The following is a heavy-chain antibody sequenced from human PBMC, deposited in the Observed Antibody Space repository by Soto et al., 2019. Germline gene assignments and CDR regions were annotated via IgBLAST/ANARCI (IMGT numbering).Heavy chain of an antibody. J-gene: IGHJ4*02. D-gene: IGHD3-10*01. CDR3: ATSYGSGYRAFDF. Sequence: QVQLVQSGAEVKRPGSSVKVSCKASGDTFNFYSINWVRQAPGLGLEWMGRVNPILSMSNYAQRFQGRVTMTAEKSTSTAYMELSGLRSEDTAIYYCATSYGSGYRAFDFWGQGALVTVSS. V-gene: IGHV1-69*04. CDR2: VNPILSMS. CDR1: GDTFNFYS.